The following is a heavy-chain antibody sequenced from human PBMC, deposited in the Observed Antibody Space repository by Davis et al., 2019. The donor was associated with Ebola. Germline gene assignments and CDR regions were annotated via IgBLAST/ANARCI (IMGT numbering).Heavy chain of an antibody. Sequence: GESLKISCAASGFTFDDYGMSWVRQAPGKGLEWVSGINWNGGSTGYADSVKGRFTISRDNAKNSLYLQMNSLRAEDTALYYCARDPGYCSSTSCYYDAFDIWGQGTMVTVSS. V-gene: IGHV3-20*04. CDR2: INWNGGST. J-gene: IGHJ3*02. D-gene: IGHD2-2*01. CDR3: ARDPGYCSSTSCYYDAFDI. CDR1: GFTFDDYG.